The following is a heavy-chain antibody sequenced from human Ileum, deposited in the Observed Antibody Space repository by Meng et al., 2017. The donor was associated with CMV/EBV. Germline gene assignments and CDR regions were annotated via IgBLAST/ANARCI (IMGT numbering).Heavy chain of an antibody. V-gene: IGHV3-11*01. D-gene: IGHD5-24*01. CDR3: ARGDGYNSAY. CDR1: GFTFSDYY. J-gene: IGHJ4*02. CDR2: ISSGGGIT. Sequence: LSCAAAGFTFSDYYMSWSRQAPGKGLEWVSYISSGGGITYYADSVKGRFTISRDNAKNSLYLQMNSLRAEDTAVYYCARGDGYNSAYWGQGTLVTVSS.